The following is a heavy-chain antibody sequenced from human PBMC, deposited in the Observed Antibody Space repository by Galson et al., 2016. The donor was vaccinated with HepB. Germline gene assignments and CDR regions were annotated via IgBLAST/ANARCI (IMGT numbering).Heavy chain of an antibody. V-gene: IGHV3-23*01. D-gene: IGHD3-16*01. Sequence: SLRLSCAVSGFTFSRYAMSWVRQAPGTGLEWVPTLSGSGLITYYAASVKGRFTISRDNSKNIQYLQMDGLRDDDTAVNYCVKHRRKQVWLGVFDKWGQGTLVTVSS. CDR3: VKHRRKQVWLGVFDK. CDR2: LSGSGLIT. J-gene: IGHJ4*02. CDR1: GFTFSRYA.